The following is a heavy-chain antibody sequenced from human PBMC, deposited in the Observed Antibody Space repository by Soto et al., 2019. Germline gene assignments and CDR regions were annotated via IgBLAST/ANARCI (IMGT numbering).Heavy chain of an antibody. V-gene: IGHV4-59*01. CDR3: ARARLVGLTTWDYFDY. Sequence: SEPLSLTCSVSGGSISNYDGNWIRQPPGKRLEWIGYISDSGSTKYNPSLMSRVTISADMSKNQVSLKVKSVAAADTAIYYCARARLVGLTTWDYFDYWGQGTLVTVSS. J-gene: IGHJ4*02. D-gene: IGHD1-1*01. CDR1: GGSISNYD. CDR2: ISDSGST.